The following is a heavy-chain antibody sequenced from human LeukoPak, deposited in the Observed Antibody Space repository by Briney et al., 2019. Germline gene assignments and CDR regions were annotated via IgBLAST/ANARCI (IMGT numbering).Heavy chain of an antibody. V-gene: IGHV4-31*03. CDR1: GGPITSELYY. CDR3: AREGSDSSGYYYLHY. Sequence: SETLSLTCTVSGGPITSELYYWSWFRQKPGKGPEWIGFIYSSGSTSYSPSLKGRVTISVDTSQNQFSLNLKSVTAADTAVYYCAREGSDSSGYYYLHYWGQGTLVTVSS. J-gene: IGHJ4*02. CDR2: IYSSGST. D-gene: IGHD3-22*01.